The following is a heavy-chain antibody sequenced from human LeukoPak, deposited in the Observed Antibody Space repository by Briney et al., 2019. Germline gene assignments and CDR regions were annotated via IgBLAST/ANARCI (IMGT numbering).Heavy chain of an antibody. Sequence: GGSLRLSCAASGFTFSSYAMHWVRQAPGKGLEWVADISYDGSNKYYADSVKGRFTISRDNSKNTLYVQMNSLRAKETAVYYCARERASRDYYYYGMDVWGQGTTVTVSS. CDR3: ARERASRDYYYYGMDV. CDR1: GFTFSSYA. V-gene: IGHV3-30*04. CDR2: ISYDGSNK. J-gene: IGHJ6*02.